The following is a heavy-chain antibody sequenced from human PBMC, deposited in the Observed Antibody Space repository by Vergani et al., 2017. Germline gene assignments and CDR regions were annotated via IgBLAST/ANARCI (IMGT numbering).Heavy chain of an antibody. Sequence: QVQLVQSGAEVKKPGASVKVSCKASGYTFTGYYMHWVRQAPGQGLEWMGWINPNSGGTNYAQKFQGRVTMTRDTSTSTVYMELSSLRSEDTAVYYCARDGRFYFDWLLYKGVGWFDPWGQGTLVTVSS. D-gene: IGHD3-9*01. CDR1: GYTFTGYY. CDR2: INPNSGGT. J-gene: IGHJ5*02. CDR3: ARDGRFYFDWLLYKGVGWFDP. V-gene: IGHV1-2*02.